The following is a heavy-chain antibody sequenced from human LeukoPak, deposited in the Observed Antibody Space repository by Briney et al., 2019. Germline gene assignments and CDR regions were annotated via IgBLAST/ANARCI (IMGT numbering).Heavy chain of an antibody. D-gene: IGHD3-10*01. V-gene: IGHV1-69*13. CDR2: IIPIFGTA. CDR1: GYTFTSYD. CDR3: ARDYYGSGEVNWFDP. J-gene: IGHJ5*02. Sequence: SVKVSCKASGYTFTSYDINWVRQATGQGLEWMGGIIPIFGTANYAQKFQGRVTITADESTSTAYMELSSLRSEDTAVYYCARDYYGSGEVNWFDPWGQGTLVTVSS.